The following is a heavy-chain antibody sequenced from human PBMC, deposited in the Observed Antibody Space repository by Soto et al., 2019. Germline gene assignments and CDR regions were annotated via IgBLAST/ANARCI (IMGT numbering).Heavy chain of an antibody. Sequence: SSETLSLTCSVSGDSISNLDYFWAWIRQPPGQALEYIGYIYKSATTYYNPSFESRVAISVDTSKSQFSPNVTTVTAADTAVYFCARGRYCLTGRCFPNWFDSWGQGALVTVSS. D-gene: IGHD7-27*01. CDR1: GDSISNLDYF. CDR2: IYKSATT. J-gene: IGHJ5*01. V-gene: IGHV4-30-4*01. CDR3: ARGRYCLTGRCFPNWFDS.